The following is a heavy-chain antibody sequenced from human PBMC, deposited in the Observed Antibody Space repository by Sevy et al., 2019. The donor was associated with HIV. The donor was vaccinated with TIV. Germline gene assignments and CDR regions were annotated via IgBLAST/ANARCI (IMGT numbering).Heavy chain of an antibody. CDR2: LSYDDSDE. D-gene: IGHD3-22*01. V-gene: IGHV3-30-3*02. Sequence: GGSLRLSCAASGFIFSTSPMHWVRQAPGKGLECVAILSYDDSDENYADSVKGRFTISRDNSKNTLYLQMNSLRTEDTAVYYCAKDDLGYIDYWGQGTLVTLSS. CDR1: GFIFSTSP. J-gene: IGHJ4*02. CDR3: AKDDLGYIDY.